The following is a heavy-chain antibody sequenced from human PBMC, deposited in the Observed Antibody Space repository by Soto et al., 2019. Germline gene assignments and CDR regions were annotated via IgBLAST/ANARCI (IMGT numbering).Heavy chain of an antibody. CDR2: IYYNGNT. D-gene: IGHD4-17*01. J-gene: IGHJ3*01. Sequence: QVQLQESGPGLVKPSQTLSLTCTLPGVSITSGAYYWTWVRQLPGKGPEWIGYIYYNGNTYFSPSLKSRLTISIDTSKNQFSVKLISVTAADTAMYYCARARLRAVYAFDFWGQGTMVTVSS. CDR3: ARARLRAVYAFDF. CDR1: GVSITSGAYY. V-gene: IGHV4-31*03.